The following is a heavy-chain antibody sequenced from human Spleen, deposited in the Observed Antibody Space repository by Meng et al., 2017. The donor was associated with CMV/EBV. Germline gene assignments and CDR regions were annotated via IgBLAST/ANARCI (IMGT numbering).Heavy chain of an antibody. J-gene: IGHJ3*02. Sequence: GGSLRLSCAASGFTFSSYSMNWVRQAPGKGLEWVSVIYSGGHRYYAGSVKGRFTISRDNSKNTLHLQMSSLRAEDTAMYYCVRAGTSSGAFDIWGQGTMVTVSS. CDR1: GFTFSSYS. D-gene: IGHD6-6*01. V-gene: IGHV3-53*01. CDR2: IYSGGHR. CDR3: VRAGTSSGAFDI.